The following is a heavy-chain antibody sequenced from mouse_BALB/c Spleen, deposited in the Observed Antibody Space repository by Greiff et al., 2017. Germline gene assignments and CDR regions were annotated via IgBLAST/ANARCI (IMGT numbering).Heavy chain of an antibody. Sequence: EVKLMESGGGLVKLGGSLKLSCAASGFTFSSYYMSWVRQTPEKRLELVAAINSNGGSTYYPDTVKGRFTISRDNAKNTLYLQMSSLKSEDTALYYCASSYYGNYEAMDYWGQGTSVTVSS. CDR2: INSNGGST. J-gene: IGHJ4*01. V-gene: IGHV5-6-2*01. D-gene: IGHD2-10*01. CDR3: ASSYYGNYEAMDY. CDR1: GFTFSSYY.